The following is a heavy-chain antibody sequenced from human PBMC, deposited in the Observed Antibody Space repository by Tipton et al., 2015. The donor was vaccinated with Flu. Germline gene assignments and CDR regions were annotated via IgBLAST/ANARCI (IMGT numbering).Heavy chain of an antibody. Sequence: TLSLTCSVFGDSIGSRYFWAWIRQPPGKGLEWIGNVYRSGSSYYNPSLKSRVIISQDTSKNQFSLKLTSVTAADTAVYYCARMRARDCTLGVCYLGWIDLWGRVTRV. CDR3: ARMRARDCTLGVCYLGWIDL. J-gene: IGHJ2*01. CDR2: VYRSGSS. V-gene: IGHV4-38-2*01. CDR1: GDSIGSRYF. D-gene: IGHD2-8*01.